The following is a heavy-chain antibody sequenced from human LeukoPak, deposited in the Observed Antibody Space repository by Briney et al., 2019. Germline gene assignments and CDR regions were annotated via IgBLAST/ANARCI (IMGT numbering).Heavy chain of an antibody. V-gene: IGHV3-53*01. CDR1: AFTVSSNY. J-gene: IGHJ4*02. CDR2: IYSGGST. CDR3: ARSRSGYSYGYPD. D-gene: IGHD5-18*01. Sequence: GGSLRLSCAASAFTVSSNYMSWVRQAPGKGLEWVSVIYSGGSTYYADSVKGRLTISRDNSKNTLYLQMNSLRAEDTAVYYCARSRSGYSYGYPDWGQGTLVTVSS.